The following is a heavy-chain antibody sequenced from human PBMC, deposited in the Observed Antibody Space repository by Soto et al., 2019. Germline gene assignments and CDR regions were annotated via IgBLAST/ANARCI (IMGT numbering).Heavy chain of an antibody. V-gene: IGHV3-30*18. CDR1: GFTFISYG. Sequence: QPGGSLRLSCASSGFTFISYGMHWVRQAPGKGLEWVAVISYDGSNKYYADSVKGRFTISRDNSKNTLYLQMNSLRAEDTAVYYCAKDRIHLRYYYYGMDVWGQGTTVTVSS. J-gene: IGHJ6*02. CDR3: AKDRIHLRYYYYGMDV. CDR2: ISYDGSNK.